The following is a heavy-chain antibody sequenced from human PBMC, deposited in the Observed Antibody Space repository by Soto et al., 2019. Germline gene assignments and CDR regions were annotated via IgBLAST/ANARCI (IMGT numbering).Heavy chain of an antibody. V-gene: IGHV3-9*01. CDR3: AKDMHVRGYDEVQLHY. CDR1: GFTFDDYA. Sequence: PGGSLRLSCAASGFTFDDYAMHWVRQAPGKGLEWVSGISWNSGSIVYADSVKGRFTISRDNAKNSLYLQMNSLRAEDTALYYCAKDMHVRGYDEVQLHYWGQGTLVTVSS. CDR2: ISWNSGSI. J-gene: IGHJ4*02. D-gene: IGHD5-12*01.